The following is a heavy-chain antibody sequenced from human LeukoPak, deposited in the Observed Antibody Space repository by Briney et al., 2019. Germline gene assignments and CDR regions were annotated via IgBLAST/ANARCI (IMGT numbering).Heavy chain of an antibody. CDR3: ARAGYCTNGVCYKRGGIDY. CDR2: INPNSGGT. Sequence: ASVKVSCKASGYTFTDYYLHWVRQAPGQGLEWMGWINPNSGGTNYAQEFQGRVTMTRDTSISTAYMELSRLRSDDTAVYYCARAGYCTNGVCYKRGGIDYWGQGTLATVSS. V-gene: IGHV1-2*02. J-gene: IGHJ4*02. D-gene: IGHD2-8*01. CDR1: GYTFTDYY.